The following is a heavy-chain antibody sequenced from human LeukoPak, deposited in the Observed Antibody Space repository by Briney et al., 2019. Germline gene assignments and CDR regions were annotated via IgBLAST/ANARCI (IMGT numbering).Heavy chain of an antibody. CDR3: AKGGYSSGRYFYYYMDV. CDR1: GFTFSSYS. CDR2: ISSSSSYI. V-gene: IGHV3-21*04. Sequence: GGSLRLSCAASGFTFSSYSMNWVRQAPGKGLEWVSSISSSSSYIYYAESVKGRFTISRDNAKNSLYLQMNSLRAEDTAVYYCAKGGYSSGRYFYYYMDVWGEGTTVTVSS. J-gene: IGHJ6*03. D-gene: IGHD5-18*01.